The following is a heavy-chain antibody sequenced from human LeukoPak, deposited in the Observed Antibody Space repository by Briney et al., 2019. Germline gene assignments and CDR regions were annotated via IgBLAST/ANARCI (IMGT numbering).Heavy chain of an antibody. J-gene: IGHJ4*02. CDR2: IYHSGST. D-gene: IGHD6-19*01. CDR3: ARDRVAVAGRWDY. CDR1: GYSISSGYY. Sequence: PSETLSLTCTVSGYSISSGYYWGWIRQPPGKGLEWIGSIYHSGSTYYNPSLKSRVTISVDTSKNQFSLKLSSVTAADTAVYYCARDRVAVAGRWDYWGQGTLVTVSS. V-gene: IGHV4-38-2*02.